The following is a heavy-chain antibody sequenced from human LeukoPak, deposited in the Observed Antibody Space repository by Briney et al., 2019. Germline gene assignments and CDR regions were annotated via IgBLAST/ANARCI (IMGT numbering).Heavy chain of an antibody. CDR2: IYYSGST. Sequence: SETLSLTCTVSGGSISSYYWSWIRQPPGKGLEWIGYIYYSGSTNYNPSLKSRVTISVDTSKNQFSLKLSSVTAADTAVYYCARDGYKYDSSVQHWGQGTLVTVSS. CDR3: ARDGYKYDSSVQH. V-gene: IGHV4-59*12. J-gene: IGHJ1*01. CDR1: GGSISSYY. D-gene: IGHD3-22*01.